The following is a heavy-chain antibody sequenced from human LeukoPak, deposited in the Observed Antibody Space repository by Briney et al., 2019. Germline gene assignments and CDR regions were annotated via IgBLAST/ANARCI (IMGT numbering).Heavy chain of an antibody. Sequence: SETLSLTCTVSTTSISSTTYYWSWIRQPPGKGLEWIGYIYYSGSTNYNPSLKSRVTISVDTSKNQFSLKLSSVTAADTAVYYCARRGDGYNRFDYWGQGTLVTVSS. CDR2: IYYSGST. CDR3: ARRGDGYNRFDY. D-gene: IGHD5-24*01. J-gene: IGHJ4*02. CDR1: TTSISSTTYY. V-gene: IGHV4-61*05.